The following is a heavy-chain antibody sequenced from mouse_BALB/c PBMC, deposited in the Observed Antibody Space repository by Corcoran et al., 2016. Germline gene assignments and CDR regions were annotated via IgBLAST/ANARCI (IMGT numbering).Heavy chain of an antibody. CDR1: GYTFTNYG. CDR3: ARGTITFAY. CDR2: INTNTGEP. J-gene: IGHJ3*01. D-gene: IGHD1-1*01. V-gene: IGHV9-3*02. Sequence: QIQLVQSGPELKKPGETVKISCKASGYTFTNYGMNWVKQAPGKGLKWMGWINTNTGEPTYAEEFKGRFAFSLETSASTAYLQINNLKNEDTATYFCARGTITFAYWGQGTLVTVSS.